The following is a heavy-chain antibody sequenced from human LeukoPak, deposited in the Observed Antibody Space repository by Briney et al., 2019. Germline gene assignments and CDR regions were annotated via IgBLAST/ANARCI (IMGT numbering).Heavy chain of an antibody. CDR1: GFTFSSYA. CDR3: AKGSSRIAVAGIHDY. CDR2: ISGSGGST. Sequence: GGSLRLSCAASGFTFSSYATSWVRQAPGKGLEWVSAISGSGGSTYYADSVKGRFTISRDNSKNALYLQMNSLRAEDTAVYYCAKGSSRIAVAGIHDYWGQGTLVTVSS. D-gene: IGHD6-19*01. J-gene: IGHJ4*02. V-gene: IGHV3-23*01.